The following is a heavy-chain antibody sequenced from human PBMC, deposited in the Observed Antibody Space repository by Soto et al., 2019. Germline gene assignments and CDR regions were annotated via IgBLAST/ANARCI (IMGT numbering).Heavy chain of an antibody. V-gene: IGHV4-31*03. J-gene: IGHJ5*02. CDR2: IYYSGTT. CDR1: GGSISSGGYY. CDR3: ARCSLVVVPAPGFDP. Sequence: QVQLQESGPGLVKPSETLSLTCTVSGGSISSGGYYWSWIRQHPGKGLEWIGYIYYSGTTYYNPSLKSRVTISVDTSKNQFSLKLSSVSAADTALYCCARCSLVVVPAPGFDPWGRGTLVTVSS. D-gene: IGHD2-2*01.